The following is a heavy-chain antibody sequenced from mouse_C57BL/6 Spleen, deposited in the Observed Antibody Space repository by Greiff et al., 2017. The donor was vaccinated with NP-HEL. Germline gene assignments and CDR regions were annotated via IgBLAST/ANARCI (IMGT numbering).Heavy chain of an antibody. V-gene: IGHV5-9-1*02. J-gene: IGHJ2*01. CDR2: ISSGGDYI. D-gene: IGHD1-1*01. Sequence: EVKVVESGAGLVKPGGSLKLSCAASGFTFSSYAMSWVRQTPEKRLEWVAYISSGGDYIYYADTVKGRFTITRDNARNTLYLQLSSLKSEDTAMYYCTRDNYYGSYFDYWGQGTTLTVSS. CDR1: GFTFSSYA. CDR3: TRDNYYGSYFDY.